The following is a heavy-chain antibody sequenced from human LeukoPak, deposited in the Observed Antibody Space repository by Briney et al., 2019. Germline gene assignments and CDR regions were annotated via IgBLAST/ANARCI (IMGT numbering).Heavy chain of an antibody. J-gene: IGHJ4*02. CDR1: GGSISSYY. D-gene: IGHD5-18*01. CDR2: IYYSGST. CDR3: ASTSYGYGSLDY. V-gene: IGHV4-59*08. Sequence: PSETLSLTCPASGGSISSYYWSWIRQPPGKGLEWIGYIYYSGSTNYNPSLKSRVTISVDTSKNQFSLKLSSVTAADTAVYYCASTSYGYGSLDYWGQGTLVTASS.